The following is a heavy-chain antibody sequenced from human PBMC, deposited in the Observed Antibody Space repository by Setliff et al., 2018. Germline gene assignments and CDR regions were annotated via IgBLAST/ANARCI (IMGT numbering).Heavy chain of an antibody. J-gene: IGHJ3*02. CDR3: AREVVGAPSAFDI. CDR1: GFTFSSYS. CDR2: ISSSSSYI. Sequence: GGSLRLSCAASGFTFSSYSMNWVRQAPGKGLEWVSSISSSSSYIYYADSVKGRFTISRDNAKNSLYLQMNSLRAEDMALYYCAREVVGAPSAFDIWGQGTMVTVSS. V-gene: IGHV3-21*04. D-gene: IGHD1-26*01.